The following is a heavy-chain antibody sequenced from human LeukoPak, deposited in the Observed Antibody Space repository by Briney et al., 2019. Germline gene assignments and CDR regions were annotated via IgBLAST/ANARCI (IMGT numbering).Heavy chain of an antibody. Sequence: GGSLRLSCAASGFTFSDYYMSWIRQAPGKGLEWVSYISSSGSIIYYADSVKGRFTISRDNAKNSLYLQMNSLRAEDTAVYYCASSRGVAAAGPADYWGQGTLVTVSS. CDR3: ASSRGVAAAGPADY. V-gene: IGHV3-11*04. CDR1: GFTFSDYY. CDR2: ISSSGSII. J-gene: IGHJ4*02. D-gene: IGHD6-13*01.